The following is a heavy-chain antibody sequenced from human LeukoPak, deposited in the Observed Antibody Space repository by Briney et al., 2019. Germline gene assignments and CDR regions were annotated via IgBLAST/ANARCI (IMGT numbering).Heavy chain of an antibody. CDR3: ARILYHSHDY. CDR2: INTGNNI. D-gene: IGHD2-15*01. Sequence: PGGSLRLSCVASGFTFSDYYMSWIRQAPGRGLEWLSNINTGNNIYYADSVKGRFTISRDNAKNSLYLHMNSLRAEDTAVYYCARILYHSHDYWGRGTLVTVS. CDR1: GFTFSDYY. J-gene: IGHJ4*02. V-gene: IGHV3-11*01.